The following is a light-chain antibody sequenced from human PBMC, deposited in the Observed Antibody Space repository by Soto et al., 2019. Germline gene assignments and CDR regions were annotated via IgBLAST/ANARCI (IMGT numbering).Light chain of an antibody. Sequence: DIQMTQSPSTLSASVGDRVTITCRASQSTSSWLAWYQQKPGKAPKLLIYKASSLESGVPSRFSGSGSGTEFTLTISSLQPDDFATYYCQQYNSYSFGQGTKVEIK. CDR3: QQYNSYS. J-gene: IGKJ1*01. V-gene: IGKV1-5*03. CDR1: QSTSSW. CDR2: KAS.